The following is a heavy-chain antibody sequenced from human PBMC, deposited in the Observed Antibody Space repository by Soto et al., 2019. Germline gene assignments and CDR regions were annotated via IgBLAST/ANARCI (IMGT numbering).Heavy chain of an antibody. V-gene: IGHV3-33*01. CDR3: SRDYSRYYGMDV. Sequence: GGSLKLSCATIGFTLCNYGMHWVRQAPGKGLESVAVIWYDGSNKYYADSVKGRFTISRDNSKNTMYLQVNSLRAEDTAVYYCSRDYSRYYGMDVWGQGT. CDR2: IWYDGSNK. D-gene: IGHD2-15*01. CDR1: GFTLCNYG. J-gene: IGHJ6*02.